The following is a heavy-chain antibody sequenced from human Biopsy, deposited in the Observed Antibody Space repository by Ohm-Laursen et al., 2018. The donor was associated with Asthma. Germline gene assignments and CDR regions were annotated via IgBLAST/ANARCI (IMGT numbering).Heavy chain of an antibody. V-gene: IGHV1-69*13. CDR3: ARGYSGSDRIVYYYSGLEV. J-gene: IGHJ6*02. CDR2: LIPVLGTP. CDR1: GASFSNYA. D-gene: IGHD5-12*01. Sequence: SVKVSCKASGASFSNYAISWVRQAPGQGLEWMGGLIPVLGTPDHAQLFEGRVTITADESTSTAYMELSSLSSEDTAVYYCARGYSGSDRIVYYYSGLEVWGQGTTVTVSS.